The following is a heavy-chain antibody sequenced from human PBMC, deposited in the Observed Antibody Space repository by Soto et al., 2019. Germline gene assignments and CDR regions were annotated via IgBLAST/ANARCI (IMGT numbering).Heavy chain of an antibody. CDR3: ARKILVSTSRPNYWYFDL. Sequence: EVQLLESGGGLVQPGGSLRLSCAGSGFTFINHAMNWVRQAPGKGLEWVSSISGGGDATFFGDSVRGRFTISRDNSKNTVSLLMNSLGVDHTAVYYCARKILVSTSRPNYWYFDLWCRGSLVPVSS. CDR1: GFTFINHA. D-gene: IGHD2-21*01. CDR2: ISGGGDAT. V-gene: IGHV3-23*01. J-gene: IGHJ2*01.